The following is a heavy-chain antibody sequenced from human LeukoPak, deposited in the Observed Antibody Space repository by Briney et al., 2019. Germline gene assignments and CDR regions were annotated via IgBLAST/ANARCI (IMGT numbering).Heavy chain of an antibody. CDR2: ISYDGSNK. V-gene: IGHV3-30*18. Sequence: PGRSLRLSCAASGFTFSSYGMHWVRQAPGKGLEWVAVISYDGSNKYYADSVKGRFTISRDNSKNTLYLQMNSLRAEDTAVYYCAKDVGGYYYSGYFDYWGQGTLVTVSS. CDR1: GFTFSSYG. J-gene: IGHJ4*02. CDR3: AKDVGGYYYSGYFDY. D-gene: IGHD3-22*01.